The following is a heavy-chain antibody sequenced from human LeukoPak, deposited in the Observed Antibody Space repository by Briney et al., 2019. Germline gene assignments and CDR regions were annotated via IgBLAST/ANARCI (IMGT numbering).Heavy chain of an antibody. CDR1: GGSISSSNW. V-gene: IGHV4-4*02. J-gene: IGHJ4*02. CDR2: IYHSGST. D-gene: IGHD3-22*01. CDR3: ARDPLHYYDSSGYPVSSLD. Sequence: SETLSLTCAVSGGSISSSNWWGWVRQPPGKGLEWIGEIYHSGSTNYNPSLKSRVTISVDKSKNQFSLKLSSVTAADTAVYYCARDPLHYYDSSGYPVSSLDWGQGTLVTVSS.